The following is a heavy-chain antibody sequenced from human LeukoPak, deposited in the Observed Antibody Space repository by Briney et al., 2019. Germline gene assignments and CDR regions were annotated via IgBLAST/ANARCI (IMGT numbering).Heavy chain of an antibody. CDR1: GFNFGGYY. J-gene: IGHJ4*02. CDR3: AKVPKYCGGDCYSYIDY. Sequence: GGSLRLSCEASGFNFGGYYMSWIRQAPGRGLEWLSYISTSATSIYYSDSLEGRFTISRDNAKSSLDLQMNTLRAEDTAVYYCAKVPKYCGGDCYSYIDYWGQGTLVTVSS. D-gene: IGHD2-21*02. V-gene: IGHV3-11*01. CDR2: ISTSATSI.